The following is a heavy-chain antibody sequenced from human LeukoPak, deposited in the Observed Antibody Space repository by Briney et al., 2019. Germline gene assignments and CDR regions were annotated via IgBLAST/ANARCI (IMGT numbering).Heavy chain of an antibody. J-gene: IGHJ6*02. D-gene: IGHD2-2*01. CDR3: ARECSSTSCYYYYYGMDV. CDR2: ISWNSGSI. V-gene: IGHV3-9*01. CDR1: GFTFDDYA. Sequence: GGSLRLSCAASGFTFDDYAMHWVRQAPGKGLEWVSGISWNSGSIGYADSVKGRFTISRDNAKNSLYLQMNSLRAEDTALYYCARECSSTSCYYYYYGMDVWGQGTTVTVSS.